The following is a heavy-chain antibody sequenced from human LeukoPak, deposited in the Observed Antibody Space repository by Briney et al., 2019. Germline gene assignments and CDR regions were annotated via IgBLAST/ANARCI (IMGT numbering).Heavy chain of an antibody. D-gene: IGHD3-10*01. CDR1: GGSFSGYY. J-gene: IGHJ1*01. CDR2: ITHSGRT. V-gene: IGHV4-34*01. CDR3: ARGVKNTMVRGVIHADFQH. Sequence: SETLSLTCAVDGGSFSGYYWSWIRQPPGKGLGWSGEITHSGRTNYNPSLKSRVTISVDTSKNQFSLKLSSVNAANTAVYYCARGVKNTMVRGVIHADFQHWGQGTLVTVSS.